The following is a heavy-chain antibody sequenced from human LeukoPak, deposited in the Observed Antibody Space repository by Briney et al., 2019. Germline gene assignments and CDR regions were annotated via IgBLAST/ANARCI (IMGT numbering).Heavy chain of an antibody. CDR2: IYYSGST. CDR3: ARGVYGSGSYYSKFFDY. D-gene: IGHD3-10*01. Sequence: PSETLSLTCTVSGGSLSSYYWSWIRQPPGKGLEWIGYIYYSGSTNYNPSLKSRVTISVDTSKNQFSLKLSSVTAADTAVYYCARGVYGSGSYYSKFFDYWGQGTLVTVSS. J-gene: IGHJ4*02. CDR1: GGSLSSYY. V-gene: IGHV4-59*01.